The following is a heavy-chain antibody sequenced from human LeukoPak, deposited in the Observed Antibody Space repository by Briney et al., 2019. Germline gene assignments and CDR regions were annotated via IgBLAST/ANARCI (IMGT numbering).Heavy chain of an antibody. CDR3: ARGLLGSSGYYATGY. J-gene: IGHJ4*02. CDR2: ILNDGSTK. CDR1: GFTFSSYG. V-gene: IGHV3-30*02. Sequence: PGGSLRLSCAASGFTFSSYGMEWVRQVPGKGLEGVAFILNDGSTKYYADSVKGRFTISRDNSRNTLYLQMNSLRAEDTAVYYCARGLLGSSGYYATGYWGQGTLVTVSS. D-gene: IGHD3-22*01.